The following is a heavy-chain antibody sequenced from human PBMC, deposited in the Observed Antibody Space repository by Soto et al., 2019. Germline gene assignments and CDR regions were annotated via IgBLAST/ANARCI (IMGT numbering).Heavy chain of an antibody. CDR3: ARSLRATSPLTF. D-gene: IGHD7-27*01. Sequence: PGGSLRLSCAASGFTVSSNYMSWIRQAPGKGLEWVALISETGSHTAYAESVQGRFTISRDNARPSVFLQMNSLRSEDTAVYFCARSLRATSPLTFWGQGTPVTVSS. V-gene: IGHV3-11*06. J-gene: IGHJ4*02. CDR2: ISETGSHT. CDR1: GFTVSSNY.